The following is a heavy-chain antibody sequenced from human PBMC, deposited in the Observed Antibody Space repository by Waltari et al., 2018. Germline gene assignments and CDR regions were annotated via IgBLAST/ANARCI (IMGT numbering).Heavy chain of an antibody. CDR1: GFTFSSYW. D-gene: IGHD3-16*02. V-gene: IGHV3-7*01. CDR2: INQDGSDN. Sequence: EVQLVESGGGLVQPGGSLRLSCAASGFTFSSYWMSWVRQAPGKGLEWVANINQDGSDNYYVDSGKGRFTISRDNAKNSRNLQMNSLRAEDTAVYYCARLGGYLRYYFDYWGQGTLVTVSS. CDR3: ARLGGYLRYYFDY. J-gene: IGHJ4*02.